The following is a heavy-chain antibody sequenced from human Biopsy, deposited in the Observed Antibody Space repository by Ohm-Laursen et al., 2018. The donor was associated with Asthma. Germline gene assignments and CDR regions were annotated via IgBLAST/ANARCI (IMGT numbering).Heavy chain of an antibody. CDR2: TNERGVT. Sequence: GTLSLTWDVYPGSFSGFFWTWIRQSPGKGLEWIGETNERGVTNNNPSLKGRVIISIDTYWNRVSLKLTSVTAADTAVYYCARGPELDVWGQGTTVTVSS. J-gene: IGHJ6*02. CDR3: ARGPELDV. CDR1: PGSFSGFF. V-gene: IGHV4-34*01.